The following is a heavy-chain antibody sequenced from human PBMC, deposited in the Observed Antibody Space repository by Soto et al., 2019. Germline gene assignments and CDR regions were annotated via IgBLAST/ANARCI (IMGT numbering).Heavy chain of an antibody. Sequence: QVQLVESGGGVVHPGRSLRLSCAASGFTFSNYAIHWVRQAPGEGLEWVAVLSYDGNNKHYADSVKGRFTISRDNSENTLFIQMNSLRAEDSAVYYCARGPIGDAAMVTNYFDYWGQGTLVTVSS. D-gene: IGHD5-18*01. CDR3: ARGPIGDAAMVTNYFDY. V-gene: IGHV3-30-3*01. J-gene: IGHJ4*02. CDR2: LSYDGNNK. CDR1: GFTFSNYA.